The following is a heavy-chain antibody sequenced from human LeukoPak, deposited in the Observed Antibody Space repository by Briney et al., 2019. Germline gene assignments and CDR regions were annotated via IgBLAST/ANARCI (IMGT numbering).Heavy chain of an antibody. D-gene: IGHD3-9*01. Sequence: ASVKVSCKASGGTFSSYAISWVRQAPGQGLEWMGWINPNSGGTNYAQKFQGRVTMTRDTSISTAYMELSRLRSDDTAVYYCARGDGYDILTGYTYYFDYWGQGTLVTVSS. CDR3: ARGDGYDILTGYTYYFDY. V-gene: IGHV1-2*02. J-gene: IGHJ4*02. CDR2: INPNSGGT. CDR1: GGTFSSYA.